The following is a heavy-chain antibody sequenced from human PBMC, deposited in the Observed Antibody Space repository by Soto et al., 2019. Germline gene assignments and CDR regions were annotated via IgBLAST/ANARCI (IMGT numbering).Heavy chain of an antibody. CDR2: IYYSGST. CDR1: GGSISSGDYY. CDR3: ARVGYYYDSSGYLSRVFDY. V-gene: IGHV4-30-4*01. Sequence: KTSETLSLTCTVSGGSISSGDYYWSWIRQPPGKGLEWIGYIYYSGSTYYSPSLKSRVTSSVDTSKNQFSPKLSSVTAADTAVYYCARVGYYYDSSGYLSRVFDYRGQGTLVTVSP. D-gene: IGHD3-22*01. J-gene: IGHJ4*02.